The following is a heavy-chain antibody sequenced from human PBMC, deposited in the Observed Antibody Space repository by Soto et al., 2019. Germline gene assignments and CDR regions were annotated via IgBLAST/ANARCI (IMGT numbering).Heavy chain of an antibody. CDR3: ARRWGPTFDF. CDR1: GGSIRSYY. Sequence: SETLSLTCTVSGGSIRSYYWSWIRQPPGKGLEWIGYIYYSGSTNYNPSLKSRVTISVDMSKNQFSLKLSSVTAADTAVYYCARRWGPTFDFWGQGTLVTVSS. D-gene: IGHD1-26*01. CDR2: IYYSGST. J-gene: IGHJ4*02. V-gene: IGHV4-59*01.